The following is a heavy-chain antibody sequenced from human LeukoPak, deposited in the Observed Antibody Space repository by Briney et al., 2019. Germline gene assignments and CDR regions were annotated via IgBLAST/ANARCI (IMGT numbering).Heavy chain of an antibody. CDR3: ARGLLWFGELIDY. J-gene: IGHJ4*02. CDR2: ISYDGSNK. D-gene: IGHD3-10*01. CDR1: GFTFSSYA. V-gene: IGHV3-30-3*01. Sequence: GGSLRLSCAASGFTFSSYAMHWVRQAPGKGLEWVAVISYDGSNKYCADSVKGRFTISRDNSKNTLYLQMNSLRAEDTAVYYCARGLLWFGELIDYWGQGTLVTVSS.